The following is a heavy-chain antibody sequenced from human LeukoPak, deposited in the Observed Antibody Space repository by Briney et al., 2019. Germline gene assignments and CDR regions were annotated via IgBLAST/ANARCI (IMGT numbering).Heavy chain of an antibody. D-gene: IGHD1-26*01. Sequence: SSQTLSLTCTVSGGSISSGDYYWSWIRQPPGKGLEWIGYNYYSGSTYYNPSLKSRVTISVDTSKNQFSLKLSSVTAADTAVYYCARVRATTGFDYWGQGTLVTVSS. CDR3: ARVRATTGFDY. CDR1: GGSISSGDYY. J-gene: IGHJ4*02. V-gene: IGHV4-30-4*01. CDR2: NYYSGST.